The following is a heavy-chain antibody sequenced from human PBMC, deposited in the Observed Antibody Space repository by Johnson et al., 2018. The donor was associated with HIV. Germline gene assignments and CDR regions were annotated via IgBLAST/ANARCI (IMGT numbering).Heavy chain of an antibody. V-gene: IGHV3-30*03. D-gene: IGHD1-7*01. CDR1: GLSFSNFG. CDR2: ISFDGNNK. CDR3: ARVASPAELLPWAFDI. Sequence: QVQLVESGGGVVQPGKSLTLSCVGSGLSFSNFGIHWVRQAPGQGPEWVAVISFDGNNKYSADSVRGRFTVSRDNSKNTLFLQMSSLRAEDTAVYYCARVASPAELLPWAFDIWGQGTMVTVSS. J-gene: IGHJ3*02.